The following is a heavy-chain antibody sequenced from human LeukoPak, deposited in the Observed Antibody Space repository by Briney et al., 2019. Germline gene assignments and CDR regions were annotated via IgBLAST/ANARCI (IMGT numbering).Heavy chain of an antibody. V-gene: IGHV4-59*08. CDR2: IYYSGST. J-gene: IGHJ4*02. CDR1: GGSVSSYY. CDR3: ARHSSLGHFDF. Sequence: TSETLSLTCTVSGGSVSSYYWSWIRRPPGKGLEWLGYIYYSGSTNYNPSLESRVTISVDSSKNQFSLTLSSLTAADTAVYYCARHSSLGHFDFWGQGTLVTVSS.